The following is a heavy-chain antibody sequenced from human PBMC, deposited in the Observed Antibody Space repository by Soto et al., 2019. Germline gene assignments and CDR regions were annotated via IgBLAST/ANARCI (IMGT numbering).Heavy chain of an antibody. D-gene: IGHD3-22*01. V-gene: IGHV1-69*12. Sequence: QVQLVQSGAEVKKPGSSVKVSCKASGGTFSSYAISWVRQAPGQGLEWMGGIIPIFGTANYAQKFQGRVTITADXXTXTXYMGLSSLRSEDTAVYYCARDGYYYDSSGYQYYFDYWGQGTLVTVSS. J-gene: IGHJ4*02. CDR1: GGTFSSYA. CDR3: ARDGYYYDSSGYQYYFDY. CDR2: IIPIFGTA.